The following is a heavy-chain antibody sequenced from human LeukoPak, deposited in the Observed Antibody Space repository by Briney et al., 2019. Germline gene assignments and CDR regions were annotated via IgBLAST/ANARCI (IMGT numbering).Heavy chain of an antibody. Sequence: ASVKVSCKASGYTFTGYYMHWVRQAPGQGLEWMGWINPNSGGTNYAQKFQGRVTMTRDTSISTAYMELSRLRSDDTAVYYCARYATYDSSGYGDYWGQGTLVTVSS. J-gene: IGHJ4*02. V-gene: IGHV1-2*02. D-gene: IGHD3-22*01. CDR1: GYTFTGYY. CDR3: ARYATYDSSGYGDY. CDR2: INPNSGGT.